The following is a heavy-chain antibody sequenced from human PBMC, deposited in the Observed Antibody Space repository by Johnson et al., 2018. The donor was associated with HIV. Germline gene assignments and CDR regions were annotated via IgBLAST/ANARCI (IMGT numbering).Heavy chain of an antibody. CDR3: ARDGVVVVPGGWGAFDI. J-gene: IGHJ3*02. Sequence: VQLVESGGGLVQRGGSLRLSCAASGFTVSSNYMTWVRQAPGKGLEWVSVIYSGGSTYYADSVKGRFTISRDNSKNTLYLQMNSLRAEETAVYYCARDGVVVVPGGWGAFDIWGQGTMVTVSS. V-gene: IGHV3-66*02. CDR2: IYSGGST. CDR1: GFTVSSNY. D-gene: IGHD2-15*01.